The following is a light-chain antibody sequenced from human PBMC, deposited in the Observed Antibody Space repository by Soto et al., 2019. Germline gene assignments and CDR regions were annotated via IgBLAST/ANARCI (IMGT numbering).Light chain of an antibody. J-gene: IGKJ1*01. CDR3: QQRSNWPRT. V-gene: IGKV3-11*01. Sequence: EIVLTQSPATLSLSPGERDTLSCRASQSVSSYLAWYQQKPGQAPRLLIYDASNRATGIPARFSGSGSGTDFTLTIISLEPEDFAVYYCQQRSNWPRTFGQGTKVDIK. CDR2: DAS. CDR1: QSVSSY.